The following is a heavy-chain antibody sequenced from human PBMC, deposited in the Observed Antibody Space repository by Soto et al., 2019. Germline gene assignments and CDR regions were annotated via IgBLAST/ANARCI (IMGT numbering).Heavy chain of an antibody. CDR3: ARSAITLFGVVSIPPHYYSEMDV. CDR2: IIPIFGIG. J-gene: IGHJ6*02. Sequence: QVQLVQSGAEVKKPGSSLKVSCKASGGTFNRYAISWVRQAPGQGLEWMGGIIPIFGIGNDAQRFQGRVTITADDSTGTAYMELSSLRSEDTGVYYCARSAITLFGVVSIPPHYYSEMDVWGQGTTVTVSS. V-gene: IGHV1-69*01. D-gene: IGHD3-3*01. CDR1: GGTFNRYA.